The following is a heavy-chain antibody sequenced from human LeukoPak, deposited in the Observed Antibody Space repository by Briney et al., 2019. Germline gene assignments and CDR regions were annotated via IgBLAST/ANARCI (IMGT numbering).Heavy chain of an antibody. J-gene: IGHJ4*02. D-gene: IGHD6-13*01. Sequence: GGSLRLSCAASGFTFSSHEMNWVRQAPGKGLEWISYISSSGTTIYYADSVKGRFTISRDNAKNSLFLQMNSLRAEDTALYYCAKNIAAPTTPFDYWGQGTLVTVSS. CDR3: AKNIAAPTTPFDY. V-gene: IGHV3-48*03. CDR2: ISSSGTTI. CDR1: GFTFSSHE.